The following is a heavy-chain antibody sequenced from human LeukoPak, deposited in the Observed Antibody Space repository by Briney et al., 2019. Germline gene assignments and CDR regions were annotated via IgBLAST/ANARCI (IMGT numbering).Heavy chain of an antibody. D-gene: IGHD3-16*01. J-gene: IGHJ5*02. Sequence: SETLSLTCTVSGGSISSYYWSWIRQPAGKGLEWIGRIYTSGSTNYNPSLKSRVTMSVDTSKNQFSLKLSSVTAADTAVYYCARVGDYVWGSYPSNWFDPWGQGTLVTVSS. V-gene: IGHV4-4*07. CDR2: IYTSGST. CDR3: ARVGDYVWGSYPSNWFDP. CDR1: GGSISSYY.